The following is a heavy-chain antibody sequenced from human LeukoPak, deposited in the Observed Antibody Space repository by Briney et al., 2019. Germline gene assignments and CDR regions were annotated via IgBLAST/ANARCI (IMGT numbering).Heavy chain of an antibody. D-gene: IGHD3-22*01. V-gene: IGHV3-7*01. CDR3: ARDRGPYYYDSSGSYYFDS. J-gene: IGHJ4*02. CDR2: IKQDGSEK. CDR1: GFTFSSYW. Sequence: GSLRLSCAASGFTFSSYWMSWVRQAPGKGLEWVANIKQDGSEKYYVDSVKGRFTISRDNAKNSLYLQMNSLRAEDTAVYYCARDRGPYYYDSSGSYYFDSWGQGTLVTVSS.